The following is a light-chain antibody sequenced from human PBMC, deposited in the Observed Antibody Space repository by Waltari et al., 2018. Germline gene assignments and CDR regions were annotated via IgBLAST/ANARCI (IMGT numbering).Light chain of an antibody. Sequence: EIVLKQSPATVSLFPGERATLSCRASHYIGADLAWYQQKPGQAPRLLVYDSYNRAPGIPARFSGSGSGTDFTLTITSLDPEDSAVYYCQQRNDFPITFGQGTRVGI. CDR2: DSY. V-gene: IGKV3-11*01. CDR1: HYIGAD. CDR3: QQRNDFPIT. J-gene: IGKJ5*01.